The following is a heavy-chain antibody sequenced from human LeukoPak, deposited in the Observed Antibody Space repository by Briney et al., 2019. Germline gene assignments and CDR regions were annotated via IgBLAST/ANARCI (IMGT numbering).Heavy chain of an antibody. V-gene: IGHV1-2*02. D-gene: IGHD2-2*01. CDR2: INPNNGGT. CDR3: ARAPLPYCSSTSCNLGYNWFDP. CDR1: GYSFTGYY. J-gene: IGHJ5*02. Sequence: ASVKVSCKASGYSFTGYYMHWVRQAPGQGLEWMGWINPNNGGTNYAQRFQGRVAMTRDTSISTAYMELRRLRSDDAAVYYCARAPLPYCSSTSCNLGYNWFDPWGQGTLVTVSS.